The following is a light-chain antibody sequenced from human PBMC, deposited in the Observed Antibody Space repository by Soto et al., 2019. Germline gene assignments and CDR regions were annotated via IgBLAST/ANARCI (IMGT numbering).Light chain of an antibody. J-gene: IGKJ2*01. CDR2: WAS. CDR1: QSILHNSNDKNY. CDR3: QQYYNVPYT. V-gene: IGKV4-1*01. Sequence: DIVMTQSPDSLAVPLGERATINCKSSQSILHNSNDKNYLAWYQQKPGQPPKLLIHWASTRESGVPDRFSGSGSGTDFTLTISSLQAEDVAVYYCQQYYNVPYTFGQGTKLEIK.